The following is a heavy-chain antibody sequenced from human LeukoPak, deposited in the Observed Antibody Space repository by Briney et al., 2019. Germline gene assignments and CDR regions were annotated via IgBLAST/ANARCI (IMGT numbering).Heavy chain of an antibody. J-gene: IGHJ4*02. CDR3: VKQSGYRGYDFFDY. CDR2: ISSSSSTI. Sequence: PGGSLRLSCAASGFTFSSYRMNWVRQAPGKGLEWVSYISSSSSTIYYADSVKGRFTISRDNAKNSLYLQMNSLRAEDTAVYYCVKQSGYRGYDFFDYWGQGALVTVSS. CDR1: GFTFSSYR. V-gene: IGHV3-48*01. D-gene: IGHD5-12*01.